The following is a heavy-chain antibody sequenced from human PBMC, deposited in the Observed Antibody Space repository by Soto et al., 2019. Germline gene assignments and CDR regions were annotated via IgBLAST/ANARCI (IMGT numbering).Heavy chain of an antibody. CDR1: GFTFDKVW. CDR2: IKSKTDGGTT. CDR3: TTGRDDLLY. V-gene: IGHV3-15*07. J-gene: IGHJ4*02. D-gene: IGHD1-26*01. Sequence: EVQLVESGGGLVKPGGSLRLSCAVSGFTFDKVWMNWVRQAPGKGLEWVGRIKSKTDGGTTDYAAPVKGRFTISRDDSKNTLYLQINSLQTEDTAMYFCTTGRDDLLYWGQGTLVTVSS.